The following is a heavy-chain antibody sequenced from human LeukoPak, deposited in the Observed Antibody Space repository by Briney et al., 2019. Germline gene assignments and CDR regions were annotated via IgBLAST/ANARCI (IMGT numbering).Heavy chain of an antibody. D-gene: IGHD3-22*01. CDR1: GGSFSGYY. CDR3: ARDRRYYYDSSGYYYYYYGMDV. CDR2: INHSGST. J-gene: IGHJ6*02. V-gene: IGHV4-34*01. Sequence: ASETLSLTCAVYGGSFSGYYWSWIRQPPGKGLEWIGEINHSGSTNYNPSLKSRVTISVDTSKNQFSLKLSSVTAADTAVYYCARDRRYYYDSSGYYYYYYGMDVWGQGTTVTVSS.